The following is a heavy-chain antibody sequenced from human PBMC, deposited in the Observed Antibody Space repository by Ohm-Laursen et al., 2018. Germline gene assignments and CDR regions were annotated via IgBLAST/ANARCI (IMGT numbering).Heavy chain of an antibody. V-gene: IGHV1-46*01. J-gene: IGHJ4*02. D-gene: IGHD2-21*02. CDR2: INPSGGST. Sequence: ASVKVSCKTSGCTFTSYYMHWVRQAPGQGLEWMGIINPSGGSTSYAQKFQGRVTMTRDTSTSTAYMELRSLRSNDTAVYYCARDPRGGDREFDYWGQGTLVTVSS. CDR1: GCTFTSYY. CDR3: ARDPRGGDREFDY.